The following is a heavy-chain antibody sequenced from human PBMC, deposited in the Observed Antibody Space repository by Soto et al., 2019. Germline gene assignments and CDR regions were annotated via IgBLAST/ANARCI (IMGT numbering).Heavy chain of an antibody. CDR1: GFTFRGYS. CDR3: AREVVLTEWFFDN. Sequence: GSLTLSYATSGFTFRGYSMHWLRQAPGKELEWVAVTSSDGATTYYADSVRGRFTVSRDNSKRTLFLQMNSLIPDDTAVYYCAREVVLTEWFFDNWGQGILVIVSS. V-gene: IGHV3-30*04. D-gene: IGHD3-3*01. CDR2: TSSDGATT. J-gene: IGHJ4*02.